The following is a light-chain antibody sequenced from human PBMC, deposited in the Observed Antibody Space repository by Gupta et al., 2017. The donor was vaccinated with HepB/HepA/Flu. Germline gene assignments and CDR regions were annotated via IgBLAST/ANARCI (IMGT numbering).Light chain of an antibody. CDR3: QHYTTMLGT. Sequence: DIQMTQSPSTLSASVGDRVTITCRASQSITNLLAWYQQKPGRAPKLLIYMASTLESGVPSRFSGSGSGTEFTLTISSLQPDDFATYYCQHYTTMLGTFGQGTKVEVK. CDR2: MAS. V-gene: IGKV1-5*03. CDR1: QSITNL. J-gene: IGKJ1*01.